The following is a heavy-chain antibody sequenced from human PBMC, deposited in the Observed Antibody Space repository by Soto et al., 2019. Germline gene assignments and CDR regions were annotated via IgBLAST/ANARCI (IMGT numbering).Heavy chain of an antibody. CDR3: AGTHRELGFLEYLESGLDT. D-gene: IGHD3-3*01. CDR2: IKQDGSAK. V-gene: IGHV3-7*03. Sequence: EVQLVESGGGLVQPGGSLRLSCVASGFNFSDSWMTWVRQAPGTGLEWVANIKQDGSAKNYVDSVRGRFTIARDNAKKTLYVHLRVLRVEETAVDYCAGTHRELGFLEYLESGLDTWGQGTLVTVSS. CDR1: GFNFSDSW. J-gene: IGHJ5*02.